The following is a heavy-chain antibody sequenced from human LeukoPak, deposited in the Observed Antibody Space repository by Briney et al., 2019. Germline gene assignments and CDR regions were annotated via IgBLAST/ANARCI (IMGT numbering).Heavy chain of an antibody. CDR1: GFTFSSYG. D-gene: IGHD3-10*01. V-gene: IGHV3-30*03. CDR2: ISYDGSNK. Sequence: PGRSLRLSCAASGFTFSSYGMHWVRQAPGKGLEWVAVISYDGSNKYYADSVKGRFTISRDNSKNTLYLQMNSLRAEDTAVYYCARRRDRGAERYFDLWGRGTLVTVSS. J-gene: IGHJ2*01. CDR3: ARRRDRGAERYFDL.